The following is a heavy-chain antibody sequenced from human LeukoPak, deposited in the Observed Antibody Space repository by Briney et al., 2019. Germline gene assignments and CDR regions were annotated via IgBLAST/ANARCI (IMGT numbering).Heavy chain of an antibody. CDR1: GGSINNNNYY. J-gene: IGHJ4*02. V-gene: IGHV4-39*01. Sequence: PSETLSLTCTVSGGSINNNNYYWGWIRQPPGKGLEWIGSIFYSGSTYYNPSLRNRVTISVDTSKNQFSLKLSSVTAADTAIYYCARRTSMTFFDYWGQGTLVTVSS. CDR3: ARRTSMTFFDY. CDR2: IFYSGST. D-gene: IGHD2/OR15-2a*01.